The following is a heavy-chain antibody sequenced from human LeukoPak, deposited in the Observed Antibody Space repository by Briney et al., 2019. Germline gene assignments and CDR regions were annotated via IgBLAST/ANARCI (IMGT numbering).Heavy chain of an antibody. J-gene: IGHJ3*01. Sequence: GASVKVSCKASGYTFTSYDINWLRQATGQGLDRMGWMNHNSGDTGYAQKFQGRVTMTRNTSISTAYRELSSLRSEDTAVYYCARGRASYYYGSGSWGRGTMVTVSS. V-gene: IGHV1-8*02. D-gene: IGHD3-10*01. CDR2: MNHNSGDT. CDR1: GYTFTSYD. CDR3: ARGRASYYYGSGS.